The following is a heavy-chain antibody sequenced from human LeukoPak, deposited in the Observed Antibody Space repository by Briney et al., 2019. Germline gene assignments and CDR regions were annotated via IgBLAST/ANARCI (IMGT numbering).Heavy chain of an antibody. D-gene: IGHD6-13*01. Sequence: PGGSLRLSCAASGFTFSSYAMNWARQAPGKGLEWVSSISSSSSYIYYADSVKGRFTISRDNAKNSLYLQMNSLRAEDTAVYYCARPKYSSSWYSRRGYYYYGMDVWGQGTTVTVSS. J-gene: IGHJ6*02. CDR2: ISSSSSYI. CDR1: GFTFSSYA. V-gene: IGHV3-21*01. CDR3: ARPKYSSSWYSRRGYYYYGMDV.